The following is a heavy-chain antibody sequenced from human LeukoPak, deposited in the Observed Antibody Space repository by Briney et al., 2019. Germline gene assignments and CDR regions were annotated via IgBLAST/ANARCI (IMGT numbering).Heavy chain of an antibody. CDR3: ARVDIVVVVAATQGDY. CDR1: GYTFTSYG. CDR2: ISAYNGNT. Sequence: ASVKVSCKASGYTFTSYGISWVRQAPGQGLEWMGWISAYNGNTNYAQKPQGRVTMTTDTSTSTAYMELRSLRSDDTAVYYCARVDIVVVVAATQGDYWGQGTLVTVSS. J-gene: IGHJ4*02. V-gene: IGHV1-18*01. D-gene: IGHD2-15*01.